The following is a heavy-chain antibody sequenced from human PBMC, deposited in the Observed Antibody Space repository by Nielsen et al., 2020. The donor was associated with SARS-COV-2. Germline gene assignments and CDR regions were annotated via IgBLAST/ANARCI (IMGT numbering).Heavy chain of an antibody. CDR3: ARPSSDILTGLDAFDI. CDR2: IYYSGST. V-gene: IGHV4-39*01. Sequence: SETLSLTCTVSGGSISSSSYYWGWIRQPPGKGLEWIGSIYYSGSTYYNPFLKSRVTISVDTSKNQFSLKLSSVTAADTAVYYCARPSSDILTGLDAFDIWGQGTMVTVSS. CDR1: GGSISSSSYY. D-gene: IGHD3-9*01. J-gene: IGHJ3*02.